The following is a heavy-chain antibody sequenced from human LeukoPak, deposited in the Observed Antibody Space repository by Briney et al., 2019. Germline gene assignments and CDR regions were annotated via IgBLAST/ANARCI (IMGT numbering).Heavy chain of an antibody. CDR2: IFGSGGSA. Sequence: GGSLRLSCVASGFTFNSYAMYWVRQAPGKVLEWISGIFGSGGSAHYADSVKGRFTISRDNSKNTVYLRLDSLRVEDTAVYYCGKTTVGYSSGRYPGWPVDYWGQGALVTVSS. D-gene: IGHD2-15*01. CDR1: GFTFNSYA. CDR3: GKTTVGYSSGRYPGWPVDY. V-gene: IGHV3-23*01. J-gene: IGHJ4*02.